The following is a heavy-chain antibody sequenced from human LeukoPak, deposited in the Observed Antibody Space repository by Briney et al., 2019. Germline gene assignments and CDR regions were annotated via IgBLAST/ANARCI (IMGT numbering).Heavy chain of an antibody. CDR2: ISSDGSTT. V-gene: IGHV3-74*01. CDR1: GFTFSSYW. Sequence: GGSLRLSCAASGFTFSSYWMHWVRQAPGKGLVWVSRISSDGSTTSHADSVKGRFTISRDNAKNTLFLQMNSLRAEDTAVYYCARGGSSSWYGSWGQGTLVTVSS. CDR3: ARGGSSSWYGS. D-gene: IGHD6-13*01. J-gene: IGHJ5*01.